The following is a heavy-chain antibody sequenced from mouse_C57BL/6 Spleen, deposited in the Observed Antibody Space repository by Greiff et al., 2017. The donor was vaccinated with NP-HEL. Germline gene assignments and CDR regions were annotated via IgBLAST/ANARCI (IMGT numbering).Heavy chain of an antibody. CDR1: GFTFSDYY. CDR3: ARQGDNYYFDY. CDR2: ISNGGGST. J-gene: IGHJ2*01. Sequence: VKVEESGGGLVQPGGSLKLSCAASGFTFSDYYMYWVRQTPEKRLEWVAYISNGGGSTYYPDTVKGRFTISRDNAKNTLYLQMSRLKSEDTAMYYCARQGDNYYFDYWGQGTTLTVSS. D-gene: IGHD1-3*01. V-gene: IGHV5-12*01.